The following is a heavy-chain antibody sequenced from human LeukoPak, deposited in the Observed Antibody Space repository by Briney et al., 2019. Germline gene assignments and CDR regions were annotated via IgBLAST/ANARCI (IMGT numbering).Heavy chain of an antibody. CDR3: AGVGGELNWFDP. J-gene: IGHJ5*02. CDR1: GGSISSGGYS. CDR2: IYHSGST. V-gene: IGHV4-30-2*01. Sequence: SETLSLTCAVSGGSISSGGYSWSWIRQPPGKGLEWIGYIYHSGSTYYNPSLKSRVTISVDRSKNQFSLKLSSVTAADTAVYYCAGVGGELNWFDPWGQGTLVTVSS. D-gene: IGHD1-26*01.